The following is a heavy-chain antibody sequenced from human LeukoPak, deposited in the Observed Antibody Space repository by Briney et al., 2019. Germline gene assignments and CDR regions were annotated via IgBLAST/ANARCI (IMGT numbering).Heavy chain of an antibody. J-gene: IGHJ6*03. Sequence: GGSLRLSCAASGFTFSGYWMHWVRQGPEKGLELVSRIDNDGHGIIYADSVKGRYTTSRDNAKNTLYLQMNSLRVEDTAVYYCAAGGGWDPSFGVVTHIDVWGKGTTVTVSS. CDR3: AAGGGWDPSFGVVTHIDV. V-gene: IGHV3-74*01. CDR1: GFTFSGYW. CDR2: IDNDGHGI. D-gene: IGHD3-3*01.